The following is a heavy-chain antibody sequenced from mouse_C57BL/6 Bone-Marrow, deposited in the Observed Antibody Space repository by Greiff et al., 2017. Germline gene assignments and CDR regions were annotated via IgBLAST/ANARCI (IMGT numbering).Heavy chain of an antibody. V-gene: IGHV1-4*01. CDR1: GYTFTSYT. CDR2: INPSSGYT. CDR3: ARRAPPQAPYYAMDY. Sequence: VQLQQSGAELARPGASVKMSCKASGYTFTSYTMHWVKQRPGQGLEWIGYINPSSGYTKYNQKFKDKATLTADKSSSTAYMQLSSLTSEDSAVFSCARRAPPQAPYYAMDYWGQGTSVTVSS. J-gene: IGHJ4*01. D-gene: IGHD3-2*02.